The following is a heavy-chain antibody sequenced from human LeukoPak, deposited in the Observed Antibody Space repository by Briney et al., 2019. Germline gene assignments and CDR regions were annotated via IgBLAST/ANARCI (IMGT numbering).Heavy chain of an antibody. CDR2: INWNGGST. CDR3: ARLGTDQRSFDY. Sequence: GGSLRLSCAASGFTFDDYGMSWVRQAPGKGLEWVSGINWNGGSTGYADSVKGRFTISRDNAKNSLYLQMNSLRAEDTASYYCARLGTDQRSFDYWGQGTLVTVSS. V-gene: IGHV3-20*04. J-gene: IGHJ4*02. D-gene: IGHD1-1*01. CDR1: GFTFDDYG.